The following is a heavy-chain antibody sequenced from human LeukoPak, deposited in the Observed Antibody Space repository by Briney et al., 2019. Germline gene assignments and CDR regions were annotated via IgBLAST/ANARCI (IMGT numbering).Heavy chain of an antibody. D-gene: IGHD5-18*01. CDR2: IIPILGIA. J-gene: IGHJ4*02. V-gene: IGHV1-69*04. CDR1: GYTFTSYG. Sequence: GASVKVSCKASGYTFTSYGISWVRQAPGQGLEWMGRIIPILGIANYAQKFQGRVTIIADKSTSTAYMELSSLRSEDTAVYYCARDLHVGYSYGYWGQGTLVTVSS. CDR3: ARDLHVGYSYGY.